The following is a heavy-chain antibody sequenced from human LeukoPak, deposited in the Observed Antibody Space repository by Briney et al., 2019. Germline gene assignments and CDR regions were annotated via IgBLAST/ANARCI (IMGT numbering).Heavy chain of an antibody. D-gene: IGHD1-1*01. J-gene: IGHJ4*02. CDR3: AREQLERQGSLDY. Sequence: SVKVSCKASGGTFSSYAISWVRQAPGQGLEWMGRIIPILGIANYAQKFQGRVTITADKSTSTAYMELSSLRSEDTAVYYCAREQLERQGSLDYWGQGTLVTVSS. CDR2: IIPILGIA. CDR1: GGTFSSYA. V-gene: IGHV1-69*04.